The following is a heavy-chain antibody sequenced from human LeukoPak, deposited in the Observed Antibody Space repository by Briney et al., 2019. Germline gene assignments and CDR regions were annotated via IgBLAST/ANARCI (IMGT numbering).Heavy chain of an antibody. CDR3: ARIGYSSSSFDF. V-gene: IGHV3-11*03. Sequence: GGSLRLSCAASGFSFSDNYMSWIRQAPGKGLEWVSYISDGGSYTNYPDSVKGRFTISRDNAKESLYLQMNSLRAVDTAVYYCARIGYSSSSFDFWGQGTLVTVSS. J-gene: IGHJ4*02. CDR2: ISDGGSYT. CDR1: GFSFSDNY. D-gene: IGHD6-6*01.